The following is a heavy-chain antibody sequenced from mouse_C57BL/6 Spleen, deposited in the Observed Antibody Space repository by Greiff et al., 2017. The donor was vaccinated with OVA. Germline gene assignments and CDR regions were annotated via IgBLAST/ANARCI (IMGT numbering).Heavy chain of an antibody. CDR1: GYAFSSSW. V-gene: IGHV1-82*01. J-gene: IGHJ2*01. D-gene: IGHD1-1*01. CDR2: IYPGDGDT. CDR3: ARSAPLRVDY. Sequence: VQLQQSGPELVKPGASVKLSCKASGYAFSSSWMNWVKQRPGKGLEWIGRIYPGDGDTNYNGKFKGKATLTADTSSSTAYMQLSSLTSEDSAVYVCARSAPLRVDYWGQGTTLTVSS.